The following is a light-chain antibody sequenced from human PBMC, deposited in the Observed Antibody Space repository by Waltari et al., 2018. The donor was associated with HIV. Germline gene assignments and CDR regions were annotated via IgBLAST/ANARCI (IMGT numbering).Light chain of an antibody. CDR2: GAS. Sequence: EVVLTQSPATVSVSPGGRVILSCRASQSVTTNLAWYQQKHGQAPRLVICGASTRAAGVPARFTGRGSVTQFTLTISSLQSEDFAIYYCQQYHNYWTFGQGSK. J-gene: IGKJ1*01. CDR1: QSVTTN. V-gene: IGKV3-15*01. CDR3: QQYHNYWT.